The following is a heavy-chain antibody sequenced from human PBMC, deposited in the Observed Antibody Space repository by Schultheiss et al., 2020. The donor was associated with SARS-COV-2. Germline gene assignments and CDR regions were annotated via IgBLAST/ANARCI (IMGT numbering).Heavy chain of an antibody. CDR1: GFTFSNAW. D-gene: IGHD3-16*01. CDR3: TTKDLDYDYVWGSYTLDY. CDR2: IKSKTDGGTT. J-gene: IGHJ4*02. Sequence: GGSLRLSCAASGFTFSNAWMSWVRQAPGKGLEWVGRIKSKTDGGTTDYAAPVKGRFTISRDDSKNTLYLQMNSLKTEDTAVYYCTTKDLDYDYVWGSYTLDYWGQGTLVTVSS. V-gene: IGHV3-15*01.